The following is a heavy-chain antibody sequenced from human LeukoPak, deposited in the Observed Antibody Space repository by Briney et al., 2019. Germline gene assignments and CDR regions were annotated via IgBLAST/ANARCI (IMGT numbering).Heavy chain of an antibody. CDR3: ARDVTGYYGSGSSN. CDR2: INAYNGNT. D-gene: IGHD3-10*01. J-gene: IGHJ4*02. Sequence: ASVKVSCKASGYTFTSYGISWVRQAPGQGLEWMGWINAYNGNTNYAQKLQGRVTMTTDPSTSTAYMELRSLRSDDTAVYYCARDVTGYYGSGSSNWGQGTLVTVSS. CDR1: GYTFTSYG. V-gene: IGHV1-18*01.